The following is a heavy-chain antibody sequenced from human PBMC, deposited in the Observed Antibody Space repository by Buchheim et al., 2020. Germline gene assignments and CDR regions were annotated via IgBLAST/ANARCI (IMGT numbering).Heavy chain of an antibody. D-gene: IGHD1-26*01. V-gene: IGHV3-33*01. CDR3: ARDMRELPALDY. CDR2: IWYDGSNK. CDR1: GFTFSSYG. Sequence: QVQLVESGGGVVQPGRSLRLSCAASGFTFSSYGMHWVRQAPGKGLEWVAVIWYDGSNKYYADSVKGRFTISRDHSKTPLYLQMSSLRAEDTAVYYCARDMRELPALDYWGQGT. J-gene: IGHJ4*02.